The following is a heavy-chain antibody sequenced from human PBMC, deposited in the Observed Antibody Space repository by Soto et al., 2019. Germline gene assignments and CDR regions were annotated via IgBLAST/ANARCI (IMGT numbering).Heavy chain of an antibody. CDR1: GFTFSSYA. J-gene: IGHJ4*02. CDR3: AKGRQLGDSYGYDY. CDR2: ISGSGGST. V-gene: IGHV3-23*01. D-gene: IGHD5-18*01. Sequence: EVQLLESGGGLVQPGGSLRLSCAASGFTFSSYAMSWVRQAPGKGLEWVSAISGSGGSTYYADSVKGRFTISRDNSKNTLYLNMNSLRAEATAVYYCAKGRQLGDSYGYDYWGQGTLVTVSS.